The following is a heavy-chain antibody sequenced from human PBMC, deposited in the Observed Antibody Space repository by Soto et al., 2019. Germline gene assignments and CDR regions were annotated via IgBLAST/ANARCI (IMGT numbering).Heavy chain of an antibody. V-gene: IGHV3-7*03. CDR2: INQRGNEI. D-gene: IGHD5-18*01. CDR3: ATEVGTPTVRGALKM. J-gene: IGHJ3*01. CDR1: GFIFRNYW. Sequence: DVQLVESGGGLVQPGGSLRVSCVTSGFIFRNYWLSWVRQAPGKGLEWVANINQRGNEINYLDSVRGRFTISRDNAKNSLYLKMDSLRAEDSAVYYCATEVGTPTVRGALKMWGQGTVVSVSS.